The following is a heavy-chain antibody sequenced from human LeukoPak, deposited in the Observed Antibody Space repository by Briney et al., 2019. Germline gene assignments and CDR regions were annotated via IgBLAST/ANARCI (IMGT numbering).Heavy chain of an antibody. Sequence: SETLSLTCAVYGGSFSGYYWSWIRQPPGKGLEWIGEINHSGSTNYNPSLKSRVTISVDTSKNQFSLKLSSVPAADTAVYYCARGHYSSSWYAYWGQGTLVTVSS. CDR3: ARGHYSSSWYAY. D-gene: IGHD6-13*01. J-gene: IGHJ4*02. V-gene: IGHV4-34*01. CDR1: GGSFSGYY. CDR2: INHSGST.